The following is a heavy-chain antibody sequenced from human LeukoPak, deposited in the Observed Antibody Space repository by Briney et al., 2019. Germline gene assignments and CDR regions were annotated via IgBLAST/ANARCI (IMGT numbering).Heavy chain of an antibody. Sequence: PGGSLRLSCAASGFTVSSNYMTWVRQAPGKGLQWVSVIYCGGSTYYADSVKGRFTISRDNSKNTLYLQMNSLRAEDTAVYYCARGFGDGWEIDYWGQGTLVTVSS. D-gene: IGHD3-10*01. J-gene: IGHJ4*02. V-gene: IGHV3-53*01. CDR2: IYCGGST. CDR1: GFTVSSNY. CDR3: ARGFGDGWEIDY.